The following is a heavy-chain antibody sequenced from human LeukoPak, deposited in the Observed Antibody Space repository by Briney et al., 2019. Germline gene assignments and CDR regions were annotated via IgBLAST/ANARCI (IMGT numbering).Heavy chain of an antibody. Sequence: PSETLSLTCTVSGGSVSSGTYYWTWIRQPPGKGLEWIGYIYDTGSTNYNPSLKSRVTISVDTSKNQFSLKLSSVTAADTAVYYCARCSGGSCYESEGWFDPWGQGTLVTVSS. J-gene: IGHJ5*02. CDR1: GGSVSSGTYY. V-gene: IGHV4-61*01. CDR3: ARCSGGSCYESEGWFDP. D-gene: IGHD2-15*01. CDR2: IYDTGST.